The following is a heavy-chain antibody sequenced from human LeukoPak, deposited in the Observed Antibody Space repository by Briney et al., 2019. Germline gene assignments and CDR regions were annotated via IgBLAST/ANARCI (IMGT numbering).Heavy chain of an antibody. V-gene: IGHV4-31*03. CDR2: IYYSGST. CDR1: GGSISSGGYY. J-gene: IGHJ5*02. Sequence: SQTLSLTCTVSGGSISSGGYYWSWIRQHPGKGLEWIRYIYYSGSTYYNPSLKSRITISVDTSKNQFSLKLSSVTAADTAVYYCARDHYDSSGYLFDPWGQGTLVTVSS. D-gene: IGHD3-22*01. CDR3: ARDHYDSSGYLFDP.